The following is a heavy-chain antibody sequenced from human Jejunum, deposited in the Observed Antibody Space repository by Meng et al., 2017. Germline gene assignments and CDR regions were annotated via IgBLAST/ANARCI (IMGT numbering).Heavy chain of an antibody. Sequence: QVQLQEAGPGLVKPSQTLYLTCTVSGDSISSCEYFWSWIRQPPGKGLVWIGYMDYRGSTFYNPSLKSRVTISVDTSKNQFSLKLSSVTAADTAVYFCARGELLWDYWGQGTLVTVSS. CDR3: ARGELLWDY. CDR2: MDYRGST. V-gene: IGHV4-30-4*01. CDR1: GDSISSCEYF. J-gene: IGHJ4*02. D-gene: IGHD2-2*01.